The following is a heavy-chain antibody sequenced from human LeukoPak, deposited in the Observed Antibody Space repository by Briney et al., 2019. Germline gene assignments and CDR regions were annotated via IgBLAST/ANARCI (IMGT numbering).Heavy chain of an antibody. J-gene: IGHJ3*02. D-gene: IGHD1-26*01. V-gene: IGHV3-30-3*01. CDR1: GFTFSSYA. CDR3: ARAPYSGSYGGAFDI. Sequence: GGSLRLSCAASGFTFSSYAMHWVRQAPGKGLEWVAVISYDGSNKYYADSVKGRFTISRDNSKNTLYLQMNSLRAEDTAVYYCARAPYSGSYGGAFDIWGQGTMVTVSS. CDR2: ISYDGSNK.